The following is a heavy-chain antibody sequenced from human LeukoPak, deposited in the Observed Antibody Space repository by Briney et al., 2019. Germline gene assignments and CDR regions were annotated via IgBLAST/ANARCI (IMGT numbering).Heavy chain of an antibody. J-gene: IGHJ6*02. CDR2: IYYSGST. V-gene: IGHV4-61*01. CDR1: GGSVSSGSYY. Sequence: SETLSLTCTVSGGSVSSGSYYWSWVRQPPGNGLEWIGYIYYSGSTNYNPSLRSRVTLSVDTSKNQFSLKLTSVTAADTAVYYCASFLSSWADYYYGMDVWGQGTTVTVSS. D-gene: IGHD6-13*01. CDR3: ASFLSSWADYYYGMDV.